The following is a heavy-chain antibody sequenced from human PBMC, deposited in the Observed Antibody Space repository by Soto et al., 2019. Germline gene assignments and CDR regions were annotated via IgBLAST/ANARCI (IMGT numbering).Heavy chain of an antibody. J-gene: IGHJ4*02. V-gene: IGHV3-23*01. CDR2: ISGSGGST. CDR3: AKPYTSSWSHFEY. D-gene: IGHD6-13*01. Sequence: PGGSLRLSCAASGFTFSSYAMSWVRQAPGKGLEWVSDISGSGGSTYYADSVKGRFTISRDNSKNTLYLQMNSLRAEDTAVYYWAKPYTSSWSHFEYWGQGTLVTVSS. CDR1: GFTFSSYA.